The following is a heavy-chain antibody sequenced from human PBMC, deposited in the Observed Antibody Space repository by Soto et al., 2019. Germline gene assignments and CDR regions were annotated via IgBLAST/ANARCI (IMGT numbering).Heavy chain of an antibody. D-gene: IGHD4-17*01. V-gene: IGHV4-59*01. CDR1: GGSIRSYY. CDR3: ARDVVHTGTYYGVDV. J-gene: IGHJ6*02. CDR2: IYYSGST. Sequence: HVQLQESGPGLVKPSETLSLTCTVSGGSIRSYYWSWIRQPPGKGLEWIGYIYYSGSTIYNPSLKSRVTISVDTSKNQFSLKLSSVTAADTAVYYCARDVVHTGTYYGVDVCGQGTTVTVSS.